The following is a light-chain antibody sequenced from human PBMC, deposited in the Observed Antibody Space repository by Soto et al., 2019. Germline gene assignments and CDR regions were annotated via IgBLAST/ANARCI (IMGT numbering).Light chain of an antibody. Sequence: EIVMTQSPATLSVSPGERATLSCRASQSVGSNLAWYQQKPGQAPRLLTYGASTRATGIPARFSGSGSGTEFILTISNLQSEDFAIYFCQQYNNWPPDRTFGQGTKVEIK. CDR1: QSVGSN. J-gene: IGKJ1*01. V-gene: IGKV3-15*01. CDR3: QQYNNWPPDRT. CDR2: GAS.